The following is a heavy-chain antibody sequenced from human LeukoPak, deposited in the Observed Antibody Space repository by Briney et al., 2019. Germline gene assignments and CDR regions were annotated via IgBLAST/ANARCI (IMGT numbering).Heavy chain of an antibody. CDR2: SNPNSGST. D-gene: IGHD5-18*01. CDR3: ARGGMGIQLWPFDF. Sequence: ASVKVSCKASGYTFTSYYMHWVRQAPGQGLEWMGISNPNSGSTSYAQNFQGRVSVTRDTSTSTVYMDLSSLRSEDTAVYFCARGGMGIQLWPFDFWGQGTLVTVSS. V-gene: IGHV1-46*01. CDR1: GYTFTSYY. J-gene: IGHJ4*02.